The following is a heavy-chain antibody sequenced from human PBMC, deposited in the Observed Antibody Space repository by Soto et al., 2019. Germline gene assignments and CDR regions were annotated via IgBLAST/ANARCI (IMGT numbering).Heavy chain of an antibody. D-gene: IGHD5-12*01. CDR2: TYFRSKWYN. V-gene: IGHV6-1*01. J-gene: IGHJ5*02. CDR3: AKGDNLGPKTGYAFDP. Sequence: PSQTLSLTCAISGDSVSSNTAPWNWIRQSQSRGLEWLGRTYFRSKWYNDYAVSVKSRIIINPDTSNHQFSLQLNSVTPEDTAVYFCAKGDNLGPKTGYAFDPWGQGIMVTVSS. CDR1: GDSVSSNTAP.